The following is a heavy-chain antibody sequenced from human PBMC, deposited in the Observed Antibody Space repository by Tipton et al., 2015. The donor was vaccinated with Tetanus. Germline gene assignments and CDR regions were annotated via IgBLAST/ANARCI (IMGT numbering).Heavy chain of an antibody. CDR3: ARMYSTSSPFDH. D-gene: IGHD6-6*01. CDR2: IFPDDSDT. CDR1: GYSFTSHW. Sequence: MQLVQSGAEVKKPGESLKISCKASGYSFTSHWIGWVRQMPGKGLEWMGMIFPDDSDTRYSPSFQGHVTFSVDKSTSTVYPQWSSLKASDTAMYFCARMYSTSSPFDHWGQGTLVAVSS. V-gene: IGHV5-51*01. J-gene: IGHJ4*02.